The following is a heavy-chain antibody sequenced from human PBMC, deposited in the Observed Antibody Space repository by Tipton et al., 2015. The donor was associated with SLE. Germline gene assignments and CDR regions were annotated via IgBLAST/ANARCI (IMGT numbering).Heavy chain of an antibody. CDR2: ISWNSGSI. V-gene: IGHV3-9*01. J-gene: IGHJ4*02. Sequence: SLRLSCAASGFTFDDYAMHWVRHAPGKGLEWVSGISWNSGSIGYADSVKGRFTISRDNSKNTLYLQMNSLRAEDTAVYYCAKGPITMIVVEWGQGTLVTVSS. CDR3: AKGPITMIVVE. D-gene: IGHD3-22*01. CDR1: GFTFDDYA.